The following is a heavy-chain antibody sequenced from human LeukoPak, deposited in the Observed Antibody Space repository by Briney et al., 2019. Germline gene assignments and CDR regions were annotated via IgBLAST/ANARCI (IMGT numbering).Heavy chain of an antibody. CDR2: IYYSGST. V-gene: IGHV4-59*08. CDR3: ARQIGITGTSFFDY. Sequence: NPSETLSLTCTVSGGSISSYYWSWIRQPPGKGLEWIGYIYYSGSTNYNPSLKSRVTISVDTSKNQFSLKLSSVTAADTAVYYCARQIGITGTSFFDYWGQGTLVTVSS. J-gene: IGHJ4*02. CDR1: GGSISSYY. D-gene: IGHD1-20*01.